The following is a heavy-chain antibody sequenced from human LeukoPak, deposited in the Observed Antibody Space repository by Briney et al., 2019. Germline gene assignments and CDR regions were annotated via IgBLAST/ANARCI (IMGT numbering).Heavy chain of an antibody. CDR1: GFSLTASGVG. CDR2: IDWDDDK. CDR3: ARMTRSGGGVDY. Sequence: SGPTLVKPTQTLTLTCTFSGFSLTASGVGVGWIRQPPGKALEWLALIDWDDDKYYSTSLKTRLTISKDTSKNQVVLTMTNMDPVDTATYYCARMTRSGGGVDYWGQGTLVTVSS. D-gene: IGHD4-23*01. J-gene: IGHJ4*02. V-gene: IGHV2-70*01.